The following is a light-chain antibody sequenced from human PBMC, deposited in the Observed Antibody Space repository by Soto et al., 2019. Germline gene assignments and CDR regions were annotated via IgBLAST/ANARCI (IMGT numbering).Light chain of an antibody. CDR1: QSVGHNY. Sequence: EIVLTQSPGTLSLSPGERATLSCRASQSVGHNYLAWYQQKPGQAPRFLIYDASSRATGIPDRFSGSGSGTDFTLTISRLEPEDFAVYYCQQYGSTPLTFGGGTKVEIK. CDR3: QQYGSTPLT. J-gene: IGKJ4*02. V-gene: IGKV3-20*01. CDR2: DAS.